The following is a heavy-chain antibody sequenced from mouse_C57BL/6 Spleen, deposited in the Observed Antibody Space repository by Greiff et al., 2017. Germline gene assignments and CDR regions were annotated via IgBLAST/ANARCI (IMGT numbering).Heavy chain of an antibody. CDR2: ISSGGSYT. Sequence: EVQLQESGGDLVKPGGSLKLSCAASGFTFSSYGMSWVRQTPDKRLEWVATISSGGSYTYYPDSVKGRFTISRDNDKHTLYLKRSSLKSEDTAMFYCARHNYGNYEGAMDYLGQGTSVTVAS. V-gene: IGHV5-6*01. D-gene: IGHD2-1*01. J-gene: IGHJ4*01. CDR3: ARHNYGNYEGAMDY. CDR1: GFTFSSYG.